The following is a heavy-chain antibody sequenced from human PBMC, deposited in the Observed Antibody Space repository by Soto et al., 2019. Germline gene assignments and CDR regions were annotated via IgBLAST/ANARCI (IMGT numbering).Heavy chain of an antibody. CDR3: AKAFGGCSSGVCPHTWFDP. CDR2: ISYDGTNR. CDR1: GFTFSSFG. J-gene: IGHJ5*02. V-gene: IGHV3-30*18. D-gene: IGHD2-8*01. Sequence: PGGSLRLSCAASGFTFSSFGVHWVRQAPGKGLEWVAVISYDGTNRYYEDSVKGRFTISRDNSRKMVYLQMDSLRAEDTAVYYWAKAFGGCSSGVCPHTWFDPWGKGPRVTVPS.